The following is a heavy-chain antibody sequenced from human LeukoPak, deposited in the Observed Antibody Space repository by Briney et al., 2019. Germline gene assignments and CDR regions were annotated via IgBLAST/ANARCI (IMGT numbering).Heavy chain of an antibody. CDR3: ARVRRDYVWGSYPDY. V-gene: IGHV1-18*01. CDR2: ISAYNGNT. CDR1: GYTFTSYG. J-gene: IGHJ4*02. D-gene: IGHD3-16*01. Sequence: ASVKVSCKASGYTFTSYGISWVRQAPGQGLEWMGWISAYNGNTNYAQKLQGRVTMTTDTSTSTAYMGLRSLRSDDTAVYYCARVRRDYVWGSYPDYWGQGTLVTVSS.